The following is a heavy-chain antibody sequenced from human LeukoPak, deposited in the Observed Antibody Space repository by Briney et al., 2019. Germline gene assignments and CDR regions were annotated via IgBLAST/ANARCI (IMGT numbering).Heavy chain of an antibody. V-gene: IGHV3-30*02. Sequence: GGSLRLSCAASGFTFSSYGMHWVRQAPGKGLERVAFIRYDGSNKYYADSVKGRFTISRDDSKNTLYLQMNSLRAEDTAVYYCAKDRKSGSKKVYYFDYWGQGTLVTVSS. CDR1: GFTFSSYG. CDR3: AKDRKSGSKKVYYFDY. J-gene: IGHJ4*02. D-gene: IGHD1-26*01. CDR2: IRYDGSNK.